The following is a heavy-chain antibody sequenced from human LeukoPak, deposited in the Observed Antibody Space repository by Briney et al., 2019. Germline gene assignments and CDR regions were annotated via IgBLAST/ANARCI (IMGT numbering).Heavy chain of an antibody. CDR3: AKVMARYCSGGSCYPVSYYGMDA. J-gene: IGHJ6*02. CDR1: GFTFSSYA. D-gene: IGHD2-15*01. V-gene: IGHV3-23*01. Sequence: GGSLRLSCAASGFTFSSYAMSWVRQAPGKGVEWVSAISGSGGNTYNADSVKGRFTISRDRSKNTLYLQMNSLRAEDTAVYYCAKVMARYCSGGSCYPVSYYGMDAWGQGTTVTVSS. CDR2: ISGSGGNT.